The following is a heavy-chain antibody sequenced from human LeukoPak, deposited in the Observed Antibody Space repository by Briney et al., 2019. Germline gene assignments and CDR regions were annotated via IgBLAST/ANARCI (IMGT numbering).Heavy chain of an antibody. CDR3: ARAGLAGYYGSGSLTGYYYYGMDV. J-gene: IGHJ6*02. CDR1: GGSFSGYY. D-gene: IGHD3-10*01. V-gene: IGHV4-34*01. CDR2: INHSGST. Sequence: PSETLSLTCAVYGGSFSGYYWSWIRQPPGKGLEWIGEINHSGSTNYNPSLKSRVTISVDTSKNQFSLKLSSVTAAVTAVYYCARAGLAGYYGSGSLTGYYYYGMDVWGQGTTVTVSS.